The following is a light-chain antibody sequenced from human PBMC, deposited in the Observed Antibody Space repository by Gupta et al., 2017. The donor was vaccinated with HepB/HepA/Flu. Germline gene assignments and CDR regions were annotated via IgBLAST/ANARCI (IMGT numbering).Light chain of an antibody. Sequence: QSVLTQPPSASGTPGQRVTISCSGSSSNIGSNYVYWYQQLPGTAPKLLIYRNNQRPSGVPDRFSGSKSGTSASLAISGLRSEDEADYYCAAWDDSLSLWVFDGGTKLTVL. CDR1: SSNIGSNY. CDR3: AAWDDSLSLWV. CDR2: RNN. J-gene: IGLJ3*02. V-gene: IGLV1-47*01.